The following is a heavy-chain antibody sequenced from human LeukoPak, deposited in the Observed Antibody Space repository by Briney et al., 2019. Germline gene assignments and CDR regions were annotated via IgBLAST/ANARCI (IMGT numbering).Heavy chain of an antibody. CDR2: IYPGDSDT. D-gene: IGHD4-17*01. CDR3: ARHNDYGDYADAFDI. J-gene: IGHJ3*02. V-gene: IGHV5-51*01. Sequence: GESLKISCKGSGYSFTSYWISWVRQMPGKGLEWMGIIYPGDSDTRYSPSFQGQVTISADKSISTAYLQWCSLKASDTAMYYCARHNDYGDYADAFDIWGQGTMVTVSS. CDR1: GYSFTSYW.